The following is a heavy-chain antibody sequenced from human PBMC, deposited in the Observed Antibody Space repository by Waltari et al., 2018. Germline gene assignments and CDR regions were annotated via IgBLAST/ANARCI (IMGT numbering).Heavy chain of an antibody. Sequence: LSLTCTVSGGSISSSSYYWGWIRQPPGKGLEWIGSIYYSGSTYYNPSLKSRVTISVDTSKNQFSLKLSSVTAADTAVYYCARDGSSGYHDYWGQGTLVTVSS. V-gene: IGHV4-39*07. CDR1: GGSISSSSYY. J-gene: IGHJ4*02. CDR3: ARDGSSGYHDY. D-gene: IGHD3-22*01. CDR2: IYYSGST.